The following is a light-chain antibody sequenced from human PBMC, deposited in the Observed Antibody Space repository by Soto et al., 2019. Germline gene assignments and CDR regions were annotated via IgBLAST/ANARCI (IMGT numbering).Light chain of an antibody. CDR1: SSDVGGYNL. CDR3: CSYAGSSTSVV. CDR2: EGS. Sequence: QSVLTQPASASGTSGQSITISCTGPSSDVGGYNLVSWYQQHPGKAPKLMIYEGSKRPSGVSNRFSGSKSGNTASLTISGLQAEDEADYYCCSYAGSSTSVVFGTGTKVTVL. V-gene: IGLV2-23*01. J-gene: IGLJ1*01.